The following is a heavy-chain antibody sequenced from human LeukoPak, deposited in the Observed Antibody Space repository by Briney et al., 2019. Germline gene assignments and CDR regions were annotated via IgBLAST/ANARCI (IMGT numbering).Heavy chain of an antibody. CDR2: IYDSGT. Sequence: SETLSLTCTASGGSISTYFWSWIRQPAGKGLEWIGRIYDSGTNYNPSLKSRVTMSADTSKNQFSLKLSSVTAADTAVYFCAREVIIRGVTHFDYWGQGALVTVSS. CDR3: AREVIIRGVTHFDY. J-gene: IGHJ4*02. D-gene: IGHD3-10*01. CDR1: GGSISTYF. V-gene: IGHV4-4*07.